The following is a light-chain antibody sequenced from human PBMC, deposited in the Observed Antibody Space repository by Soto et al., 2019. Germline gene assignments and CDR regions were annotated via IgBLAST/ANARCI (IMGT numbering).Light chain of an antibody. J-gene: IGLJ3*02. CDR1: SSNIGSNT. CDR2: SDN. Sequence: QSVLTQPPSAYGTPGQRVTISCSGSSSNIGSNTVNWYQQLPGTAPKLLIYSDNQRPSGVTDRFSGSKSGTSASLAISGLQSEDEADYYCAAWDDSLNGSNWVFGGGTKLTVL. CDR3: AAWDDSLNGSNWV. V-gene: IGLV1-44*01.